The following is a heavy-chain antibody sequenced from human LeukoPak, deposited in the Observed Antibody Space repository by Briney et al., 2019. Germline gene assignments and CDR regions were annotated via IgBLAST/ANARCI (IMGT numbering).Heavy chain of an antibody. CDR1: GFTFSSYA. D-gene: IGHD4-17*01. V-gene: IGHV3-23*01. J-gene: IGHJ4*02. CDR3: AKGRGTTVTAAANY. Sequence: GGSPRLSCSASGFTFSSYAMHWVRQAPGKGLEWVSTISGTGGTTYYADSVKGRFTISRDNSKNTLFLQFNSLRADDTAVYYCAKGRGTTVTAAANYWGQGTLVTVSS. CDR2: ISGTGGTT.